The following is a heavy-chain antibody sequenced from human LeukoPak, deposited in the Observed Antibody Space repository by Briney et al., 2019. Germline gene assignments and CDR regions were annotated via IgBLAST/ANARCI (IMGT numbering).Heavy chain of an antibody. V-gene: IGHV4-38-2*02. CDR1: GYSISSGNY. CDR2: IYSSGST. J-gene: IGHJ3*02. Sequence: SETLSLTCTVSGYSISSGNYWGWIRQPPGKTLEWIGSIYSSGSTYYNPSLKSRVIILIDTTKNHFSLNLSSVTAADTAVYYCARSDGYGLVGIWGQGTMVTVSS. D-gene: IGHD3-10*01. CDR3: ARSDGYGLVGI.